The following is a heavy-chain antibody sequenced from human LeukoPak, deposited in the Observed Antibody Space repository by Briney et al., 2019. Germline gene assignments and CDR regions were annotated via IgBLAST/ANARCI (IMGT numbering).Heavy chain of an antibody. CDR1: GGTFTSYA. D-gene: IGHD2-2*03. V-gene: IGHV1-69*13. CDR3: ARVDHQAWYYFDY. J-gene: IGHJ4*02. CDR2: IIPIFGTA. Sequence: SVKVSCKASGGTFTSYAISWVRQAPGQGLEWMGGIIPIFGTANYAQKFQGRVTITADESTSTAYMELSSLRSEDTAVYYCARVDHQAWYYFDYWGQGTLVTVSS.